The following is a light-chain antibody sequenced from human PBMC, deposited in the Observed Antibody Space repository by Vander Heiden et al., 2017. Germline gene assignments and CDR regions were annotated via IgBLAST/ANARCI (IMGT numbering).Light chain of an antibody. CDR1: QGINNY. CDR3: QQYNSYPQT. Sequence: DNQMTQSLSALSVPVGVRVTITCRARQGINNYLAWFQQKPGKAPKSLIYAASSLQSGVPSQFSGSGSGTDFTLTISSLQPEDFAAYYCQQYNSYPQTFGQGTRLEIK. J-gene: IGKJ5*01. V-gene: IGKV1-16*02. CDR2: AAS.